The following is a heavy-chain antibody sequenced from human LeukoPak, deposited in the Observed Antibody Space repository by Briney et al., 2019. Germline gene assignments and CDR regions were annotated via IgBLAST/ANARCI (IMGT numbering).Heavy chain of an antibody. CDR3: AKSRFSSTSFYLLDY. J-gene: IGHJ4*02. CDR2: ISGSGGST. CDR1: GFTFSSYA. D-gene: IGHD2-2*01. Sequence: GGSLRLSCAASGFTFSSYAMSWVRQAPGKGLEWVSGISGSGGSTYYADSVKGRFTISRDNSKNTLYLQMNSLRAEDTAVYFCAKSRFSSTSFYLLDYLGQGTLVTVSS. V-gene: IGHV3-23*01.